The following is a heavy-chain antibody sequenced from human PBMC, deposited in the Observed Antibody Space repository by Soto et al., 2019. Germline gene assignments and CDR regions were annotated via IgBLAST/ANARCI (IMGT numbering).Heavy chain of an antibody. Sequence: GGFLRLPCAASGFSFSTYHLGRVRQTPGKRPERIAYTSTTSFTIYYADSVKRPFTLSRDNDRNSLYLEMNSLRDEDTAVYYCARDRCYDGTCYSASDSWGQGT. CDR3: ARDRCYDGTCYSASDS. CDR2: TSTTSFTI. J-gene: IGHJ5*01. D-gene: IGHD2-15*01. CDR1: GFSFSTYH. V-gene: IGHV3-48*02.